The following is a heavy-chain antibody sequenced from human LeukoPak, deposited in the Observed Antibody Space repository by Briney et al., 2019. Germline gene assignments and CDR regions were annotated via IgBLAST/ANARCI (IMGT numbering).Heavy chain of an antibody. CDR2: IYYSGST. CDR1: GGSISSYY. Sequence: SETLSLTCTVSGGSISSYYWSWIRQPPGKGLEWIGYIYYSGSTNYNPSLKSRVTISVDTSKNQFSLKLSSVTAADTAVYYCARQSDSSGWYNWLDPWGQGTLVTVSS. J-gene: IGHJ5*02. D-gene: IGHD6-19*01. CDR3: ARQSDSSGWYNWLDP. V-gene: IGHV4-59*08.